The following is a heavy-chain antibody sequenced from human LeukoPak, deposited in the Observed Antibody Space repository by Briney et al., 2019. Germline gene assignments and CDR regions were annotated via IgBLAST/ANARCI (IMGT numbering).Heavy chain of an antibody. CDR3: ARGTYTGYIVVPDY. J-gene: IGHJ4*02. CDR1: GGSVSSGSYY. Sequence: SETLSLNCSVSGGSVSSGSYYWRWIRQPPGERMEWIGYIYDSGSTNYNPSLKSRVTMSVDTSKNQFSLKLSSVTAADTAVYYCARGTYTGYIVVPDYWGQGSLVTVSS. CDR2: IYDSGST. V-gene: IGHV4-61*01. D-gene: IGHD2-21*01.